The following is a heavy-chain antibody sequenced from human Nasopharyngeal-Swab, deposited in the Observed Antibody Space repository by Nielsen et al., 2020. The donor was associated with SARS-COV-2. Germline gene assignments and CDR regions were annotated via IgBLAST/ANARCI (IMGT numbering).Heavy chain of an antibody. J-gene: IGHJ4*02. CDR1: GFPLKNYN. CDR2: ISVSSLTT. Sequence: GESLKISCAVSGFPLKNYNMIWVRQAPGKGLEWLSYISVSSLTTYYADSVKGRFIISRDNAKNTLYLQINSLRVEDTAVYYCARWRGSTTWYFDYWGQGTLVTVSS. CDR3: ARWRGSTTWYFDY. D-gene: IGHD2-2*01. V-gene: IGHV3-48*04.